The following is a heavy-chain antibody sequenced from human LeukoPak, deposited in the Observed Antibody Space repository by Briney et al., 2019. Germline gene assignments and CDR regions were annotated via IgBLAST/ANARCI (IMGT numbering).Heavy chain of an antibody. CDR2: ISGSGGST. CDR3: AKLGCTGTTCYANY. D-gene: IGHD2-2*01. Sequence: GGSLRLSCAASGFTFNTYAMSWVRQAPGKGLEWVSVISGSGGSTYYADSAKGRFTISRDNSKNTLYLQINSLRAEDTAVYYCAKLGCTGTTCYANYWGQGAPVTVSS. CDR1: GFTFNTYA. V-gene: IGHV3-23*01. J-gene: IGHJ4*02.